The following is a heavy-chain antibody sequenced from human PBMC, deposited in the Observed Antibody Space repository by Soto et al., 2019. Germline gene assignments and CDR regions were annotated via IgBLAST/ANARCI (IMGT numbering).Heavy chain of an antibody. CDR2: FDPEDGET. CDR3: ATSVVGATTSSPPRNFDY. Sequence: GALVKLARKVSGYGLSEVSMDWRRHAPRKGLEWMGGFDPEDGETIYAQKFQGRVTMTEDTSTDTAYMELSSLRSEDTAVYYCATSVVGATTSSPPRNFDYSGQATLVTLSS. D-gene: IGHD1-26*01. J-gene: IGHJ4*02. CDR1: GYGLSEVS. V-gene: IGHV1-24*01.